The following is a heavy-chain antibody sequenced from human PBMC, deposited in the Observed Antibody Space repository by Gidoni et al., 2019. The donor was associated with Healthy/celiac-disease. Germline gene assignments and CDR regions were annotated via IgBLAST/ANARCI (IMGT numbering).Heavy chain of an antibody. D-gene: IGHD4-17*01. CDR2: IFSNDEK. V-gene: IGHV2-26*01. CDR3: AFSGDYGGY. CDR1: GFSLSNARMG. J-gene: IGHJ4*02. Sequence: QVTLKESGPVLVKHTETLPLTCTVSGFSLSNARMGVSWTRQPPGKALEWLAHIFSNDEKAYSTSLKSRLTISKDTSKSQVVLTMTNMDPVDTATYYCAFSGDYGGYWGQGTLVTVSS.